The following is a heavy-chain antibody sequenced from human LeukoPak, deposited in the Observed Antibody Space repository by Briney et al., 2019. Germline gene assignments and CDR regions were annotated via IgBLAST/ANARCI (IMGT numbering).Heavy chain of an antibody. CDR3: AKDRLGATDAFDV. V-gene: IGHV1-18*01. CDR2: INTYDGST. Sequence: ASVKVSCKASGYTFTDYGITWVRQAPGQGLEYMGWINTYDGSTKFAEKVQARVTMTTGTSTSTAYMELRNLRSDDTAVYFCAKDRLGATDAFDVWGQGTLVTVS. D-gene: IGHD1-26*01. J-gene: IGHJ3*01. CDR1: GYTFTDYG.